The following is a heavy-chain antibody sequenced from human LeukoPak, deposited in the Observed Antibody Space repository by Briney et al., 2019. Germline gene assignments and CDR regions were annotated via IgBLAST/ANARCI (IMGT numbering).Heavy chain of an antibody. CDR3: ARGELGYSSSWASSAFDI. CDR1: GGTCSSYA. Sequence: SVKVSCKASGGTCSSYAISWVRHATGQGLGWIGEIIPIFGTTNYAQKFQGRVTITADKSTCTAYMELSSLRSEDTAVYYCARGELGYSSSWASSAFDIWGQGTMVTVSS. CDR2: IIPIFGTT. J-gene: IGHJ3*02. V-gene: IGHV1-69*06. D-gene: IGHD6-13*01.